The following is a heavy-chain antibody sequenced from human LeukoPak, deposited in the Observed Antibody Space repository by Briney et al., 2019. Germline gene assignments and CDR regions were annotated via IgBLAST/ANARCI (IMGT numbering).Heavy chain of an antibody. D-gene: IGHD1-1*01. CDR1: GFTFDDYG. J-gene: IGHJ6*03. CDR3: ARVVSVAWSERRPGYYYMDV. CDR2: INWNGGST. Sequence: PGGSLRLSCSASGFTFDDYGMSWVRQAPGKGLEWVSGINWNGGSTAYADSVKGRLTISRDNAKNSLYVQINSLRAEDTAVYYCARVVSVAWSERRPGYYYMDVWGKGTTVTVSS. V-gene: IGHV3-20*04.